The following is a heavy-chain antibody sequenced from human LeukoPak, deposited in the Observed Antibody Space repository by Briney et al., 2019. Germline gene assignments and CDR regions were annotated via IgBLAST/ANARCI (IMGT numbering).Heavy chain of an antibody. J-gene: IGHJ4*02. CDR2: IYHSGST. CDR1: GGSISSGGYS. CDR3: ARVAPAIQYYYGSIDY. V-gene: IGHV4-30-2*01. D-gene: IGHD3-10*01. Sequence: SETLSLTCAVSGGSISSGGYSWSWIRQPPGKGLEWIGYIYHSGSTYYNPSLKSRVTISVDRPKNQFSLKLSSVTAADTAVYYCARVAPAIQYYYGSIDYWGQGTLVTVSS.